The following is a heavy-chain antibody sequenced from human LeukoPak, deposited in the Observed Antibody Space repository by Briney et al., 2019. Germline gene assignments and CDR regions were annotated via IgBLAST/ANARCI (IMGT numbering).Heavy chain of an antibody. V-gene: IGHV1-46*01. D-gene: IGHD3-16*01. CDR2: INPSGGSA. CDR3: ARFGGGYIDAFDI. CDR1: GYTFTSYY. Sequence: GASVKVSCKASGYTFTSYYMHWVRQAPGQGLEWMGIINPSGGSASYAQKFQGRVTMTRDTSTSTVYMELSSLRSEDTAVYYCARFGGGYIDAFDIWGQGTMVTVSS. J-gene: IGHJ3*02.